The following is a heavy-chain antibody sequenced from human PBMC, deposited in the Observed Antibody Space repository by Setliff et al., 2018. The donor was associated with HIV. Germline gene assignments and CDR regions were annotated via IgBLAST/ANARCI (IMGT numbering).Heavy chain of an antibody. CDR1: GFTLSEYT. V-gene: IGHV3-23*01. CDR2: IGGSGT. Sequence: PGGSLRLSCAGSGFTLSEYTISWVRQTPGKGLEWVSAIGGSGTYYADSVKGRFTISRDNSNNTLYLQMNSLRAEDTALYYCAKDSAPYSSGWYYDYWGQGTLVTAPQ. J-gene: IGHJ4*02. CDR3: AKDSAPYSSGWYYDY. D-gene: IGHD6-19*01.